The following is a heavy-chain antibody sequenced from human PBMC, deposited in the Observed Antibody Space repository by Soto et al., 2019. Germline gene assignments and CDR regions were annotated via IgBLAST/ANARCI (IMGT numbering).Heavy chain of an antibody. CDR2: ISSNGGST. J-gene: IGHJ6*01. CDR3: VKGRRGDYANYYYYGMDV. Sequence: GGSLRLSCSASGFTFSSYAMHWVRQAPGKGLEYVSAISSNGGSTYYADSVKGRFTISRDNSNNTLYLQMSSLRAEDTAVYYCVKGRRGDYANYYYYGMDVWGQGTTVTVSS. CDR1: GFTFSSYA. V-gene: IGHV3-64D*06. D-gene: IGHD4-17*01.